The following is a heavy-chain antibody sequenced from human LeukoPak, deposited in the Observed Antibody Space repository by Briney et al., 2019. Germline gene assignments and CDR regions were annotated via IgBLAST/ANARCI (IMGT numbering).Heavy chain of an antibody. Sequence: GGSLRLSCAASGFSFSTYGMSWVRQAPGRGLEWVSAISGSSASTYYADSVRGRFTISRDNSKNTLYLQMNSLRAEDTAIYYCASRYSTYLDFRGQGTLVTVSS. V-gene: IGHV3-23*01. CDR3: ASRYSTYLDF. D-gene: IGHD2-15*01. CDR1: GFSFSTYG. J-gene: IGHJ4*02. CDR2: ISGSSAST.